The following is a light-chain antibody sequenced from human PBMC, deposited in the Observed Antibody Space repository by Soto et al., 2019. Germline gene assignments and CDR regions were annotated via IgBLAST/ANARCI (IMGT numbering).Light chain of an antibody. J-gene: IGLJ3*02. CDR2: EVS. CDR1: SSDVGGYNY. CDR3: SSYTSSSTXV. Sequence: QSALTQPASVSGSPGQSITVSCTGTSSDVGGYNYVSWYQQHPGKAPKLMIYEVSNRPSGVSNRFSGSKSGNTASLTISGLQAEDEADYYCSSYTSSSTXVFGGGTKVT. V-gene: IGLV2-14*01.